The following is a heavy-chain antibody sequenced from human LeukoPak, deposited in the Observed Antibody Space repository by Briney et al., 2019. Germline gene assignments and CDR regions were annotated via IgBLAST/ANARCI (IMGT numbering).Heavy chain of an antibody. CDR2: IIPIFGTA. Sequence: PSASVKFSCKASGGTFSSHAISWVRQAPGQGLEWMGGIIPIFGTANYAQKFQGRVTITPDKSTSTAYMELSSLRSEDTAVYYCAREGRGSGFEYFEHWGQGTLVTVSS. J-gene: IGHJ1*01. D-gene: IGHD6-19*01. CDR1: GGTFSSHA. V-gene: IGHV1-69*06. CDR3: AREGRGSGFEYFEH.